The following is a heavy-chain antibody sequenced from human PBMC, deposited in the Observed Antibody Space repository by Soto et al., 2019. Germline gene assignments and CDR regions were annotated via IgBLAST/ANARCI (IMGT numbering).Heavy chain of an antibody. J-gene: IGHJ6*02. CDR2: IYQSGST. D-gene: IGHD6-25*01. CDR3: ARREVSATFYYYSMDV. V-gene: IGHV4-34*01. Sequence: SETLSLTCAVYGGSFSGYYWSWIRQPPGKGLEWIGEIYQSGSTNYNPSLKSRVTISVDTSKNQFSLKLSSVTAADTAVYYCARREVSATFYYYSMDVWGQGTTVTVSS. CDR1: GGSFSGYY.